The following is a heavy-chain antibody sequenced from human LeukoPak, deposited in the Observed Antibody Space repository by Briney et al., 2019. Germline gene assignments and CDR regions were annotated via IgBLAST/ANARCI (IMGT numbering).Heavy chain of an antibody. V-gene: IGHV4-39*07. Sequence: SETLSLTCTVSGGSISSSSYYWGWIRQPPGKGLEWIGSVYYSGSTYYNPSLKSRVTISVDTSKNQFSLKLSSVTAADTAVYYCARTVTTSNDAFDIWGQGTMVTVSS. D-gene: IGHD4-17*01. CDR1: GGSISSSSYY. CDR3: ARTVTTSNDAFDI. CDR2: VYYSGST. J-gene: IGHJ3*02.